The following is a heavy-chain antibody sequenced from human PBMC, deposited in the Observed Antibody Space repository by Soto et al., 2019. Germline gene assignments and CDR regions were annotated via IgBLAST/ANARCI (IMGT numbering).Heavy chain of an antibody. CDR1: GGSFSGYY. D-gene: IGHD2-2*01. Sequence: QVQLQQWGAGLLKPSETLSLTCAVYGGSFSGYYWSWIRQPPGKGLEWIGEVNPSGSTNYNPSLKSRVTISVDTSKNHFSLNLSSVTAADTAVYYCARGPYCSSTRCTYWYFDLWGRGTLVTVSS. J-gene: IGHJ2*01. V-gene: IGHV4-34*01. CDR2: VNPSGST. CDR3: ARGPYCSSTRCTYWYFDL.